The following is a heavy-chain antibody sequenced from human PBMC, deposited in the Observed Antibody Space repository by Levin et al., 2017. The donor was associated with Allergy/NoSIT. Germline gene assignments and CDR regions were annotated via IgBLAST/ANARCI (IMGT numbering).Heavy chain of an antibody. CDR2: IPHSGSA. CDR3: ARDECAWFGECYGPDV. J-gene: IGHJ6*02. V-gene: IGHV4-31*03. CDR1: GDSISRGSYY. Sequence: PSETLSLTCTVSGDSISRGSYYWTWIRQLPGKGLEWIGFIPHSGSASYNPSLRSRLTLSLDTSKNQFSLTLASVTVADTAVYYCARDECAWFGECYGPDVWGQGTTVIVSS. D-gene: IGHD3-10*01.